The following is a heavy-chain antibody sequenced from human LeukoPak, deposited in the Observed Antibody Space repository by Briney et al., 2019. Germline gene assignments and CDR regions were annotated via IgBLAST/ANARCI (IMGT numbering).Heavy chain of an antibody. CDR3: ARAGYYHDSSGYSLPLGY. V-gene: IGHV4-39*07. CDR1: GGSISSSSYY. Sequence: SETLSLTCTVPGGSISSSSYYWGWIRQPPGKGLEWIGSIYYSGSTYYNPSLKSRVTISVDTSKNQFSLKLSSVTAADTAVYYCARAGYYHDSSGYSLPLGYWGQGTLVTVSS. J-gene: IGHJ4*02. D-gene: IGHD3-22*01. CDR2: IYYSGST.